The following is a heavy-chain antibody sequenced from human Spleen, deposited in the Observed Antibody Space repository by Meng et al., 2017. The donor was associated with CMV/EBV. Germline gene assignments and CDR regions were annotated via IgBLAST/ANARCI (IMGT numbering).Heavy chain of an antibody. V-gene: IGHV3-15*01. J-gene: IGHJ6*02. CDR2: IKSKTDGGTT. D-gene: IGHD1-26*01. CDR3: ATDPYSGSSYHYYYSGMDV. CDR1: GFTFSNHY. Sequence: GESLKISCGASGFTFSNHYMSWVRQAPGKGLEWVGRIKSKTDGGTTDYAAPVKGRFTISRDDSKTTLFLQMNSLKTEDTAVYYCATDPYSGSSYHYYYSGMDVWGQGTTVTVSS.